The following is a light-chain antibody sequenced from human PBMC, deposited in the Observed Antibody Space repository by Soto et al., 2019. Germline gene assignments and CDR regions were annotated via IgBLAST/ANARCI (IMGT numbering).Light chain of an antibody. V-gene: IGKV1-12*01. CDR2: AAS. CDR3: QQASSFPHS. CDR1: QDISKW. J-gene: IGKJ2*01. Sequence: DIQMTQSPSSVSAPVGDRVTISCRASQDISKWLAWFQQKPGKAPKLLISAASTLQSGFPSRFSGSGSGTDFTLTIQSLQPEDIGAYYCQQASSFPHSFGQGTHIEIK.